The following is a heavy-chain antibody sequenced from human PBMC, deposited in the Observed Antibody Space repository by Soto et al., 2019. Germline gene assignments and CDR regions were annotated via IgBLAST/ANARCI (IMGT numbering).Heavy chain of an antibody. Sequence: GGSLRLSCAASGFTFSSYAMSWVRQAPGKGLEWVSAISGSGGSTYYADSVKGRFTISRDNSKNTLYLQMNSLRAEDTAVYYCAKSKVKRDSSSYFYPKYWAQGTLVTVSS. CDR3: AKSKVKRDSSSYFYPKY. V-gene: IGHV3-23*01. J-gene: IGHJ4*02. CDR2: ISGSGGST. D-gene: IGHD3-22*01. CDR1: GFTFSSYA.